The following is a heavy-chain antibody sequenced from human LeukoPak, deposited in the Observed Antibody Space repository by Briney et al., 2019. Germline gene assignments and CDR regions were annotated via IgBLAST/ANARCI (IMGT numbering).Heavy chain of an antibody. D-gene: IGHD1-26*01. CDR1: GGTFSSYA. Sequence: SVKVSCKASGGTFSSYAIRWVRQVPGQGLEWMGRIIPILGMANYAQKFQGRVTITADKSTSTAYMELSSLRSEEKAVYYCAVGGATGYWGQGTLVTVSS. V-gene: IGHV1-69*04. CDR3: AVGGATGY. J-gene: IGHJ4*02. CDR2: IIPILGMA.